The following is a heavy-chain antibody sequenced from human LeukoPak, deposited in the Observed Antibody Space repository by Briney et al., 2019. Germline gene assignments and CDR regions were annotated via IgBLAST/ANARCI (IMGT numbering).Heavy chain of an antibody. V-gene: IGHV4-61*02. CDR1: GGSISSGSYY. CDR3: ARAGLYGSSSDY. J-gene: IGHJ4*02. CDR2: IYTSGST. D-gene: IGHD6-6*01. Sequence: KTSETLSLTCTVSGGSISSGSYYWSWIRQPAGKGLEWIGRIYTSGSTNYNPSLKSRVTISVDTSKNQFSLKLSSVTAADTAVYYCARAGLYGSSSDYWGQGTLVTVSS.